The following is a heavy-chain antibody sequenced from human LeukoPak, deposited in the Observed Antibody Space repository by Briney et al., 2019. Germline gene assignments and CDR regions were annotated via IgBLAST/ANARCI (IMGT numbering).Heavy chain of an antibody. D-gene: IGHD3-22*01. CDR2: ISAYNGNT. Sequence: ASVKVSCKASGYTFTSYGISRVRQAPGQGLEWMGWISAYNGNTNYAQKLQGRVTMTTDTSTSTAYMELRSLRSDDTAVYYCARDSPYYYDSNGMDVWGQGTTVTVSS. J-gene: IGHJ6*02. CDR3: ARDSPYYYDSNGMDV. V-gene: IGHV1-18*01. CDR1: GYTFTSYG.